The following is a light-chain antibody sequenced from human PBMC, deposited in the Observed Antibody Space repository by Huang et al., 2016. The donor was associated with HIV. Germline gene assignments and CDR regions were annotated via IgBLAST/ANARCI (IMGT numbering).Light chain of an antibody. CDR2: RAS. CDR1: QSVNNNY. V-gene: IGKV3-20*01. J-gene: IGKJ2*03. Sequence: EILLTQSPDTLSLSPGERATLSFRASQSVNNNYLAWYQQKPGQAPRLLIYRASTRATGIPDRFSGSGSGTDFTLTISRLEPDDFAVYYCQQFGSSPPYSFGQGTKLEIK. CDR3: QQFGSSPPYS.